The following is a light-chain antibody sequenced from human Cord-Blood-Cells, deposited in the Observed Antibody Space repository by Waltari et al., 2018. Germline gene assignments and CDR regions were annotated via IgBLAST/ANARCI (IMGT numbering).Light chain of an antibody. CDR3: SSYTSSSTLV. CDR1: SSDVGGYNY. Sequence: QSALTQPASVSGSPGQSITISCTGTSSDVGGYNYVSWYQQHPVKAPKLMIYDVSNRPSGVSNRFSGSKSGNTASLTISVLQAEDESDYYCSSYTSSSTLVFGTGTKVTVL. CDR2: DVS. J-gene: IGLJ1*01. V-gene: IGLV2-14*01.